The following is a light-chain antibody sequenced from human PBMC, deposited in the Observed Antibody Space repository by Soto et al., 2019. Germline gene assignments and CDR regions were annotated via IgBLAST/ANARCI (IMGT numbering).Light chain of an antibody. CDR1: QSISVTY. J-gene: IGKJ1*01. Sequence: EIVLTQSPGTLSLSPGARAPLSCRARQSISVTYLAWYQQKPGQAPRLLIYATSTRAAGIPDRFSGSGSGTDFTLTISDVQPEDFALYYCHQRQSWPRTFGQRTKVDIK. V-gene: IGKV3D-20*02. CDR2: ATS. CDR3: HQRQSWPRT.